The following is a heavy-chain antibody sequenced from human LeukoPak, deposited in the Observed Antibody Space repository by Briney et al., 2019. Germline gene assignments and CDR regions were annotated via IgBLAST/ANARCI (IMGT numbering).Heavy chain of an antibody. CDR3: ARAAYYDFWSGYFDY. CDR1: GGPISSGSYY. D-gene: IGHD3-3*01. CDR2: VYTSGST. J-gene: IGHJ4*02. Sequence: SETLSLTCTVSGGPISSGSYYWSWIRQPAGKGLEWIGRVYTSGSTNYNPSLQSRVTISLDTSKNQFSLKLNSVTAADTAIYYCARAAYYDFWSGYFDYWGRGTLVTVSS. V-gene: IGHV4-61*02.